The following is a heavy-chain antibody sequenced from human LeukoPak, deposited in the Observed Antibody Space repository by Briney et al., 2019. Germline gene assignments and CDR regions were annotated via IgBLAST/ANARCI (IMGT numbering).Heavy chain of an antibody. Sequence: GESLKISCKGSGYSFTTYWIGWVGQMPGKGLEWMGIIYPGDSDTRYSPSFQGQVTISADKSISTAYLQWSSLKASDTAMYYCARRGGLYGSGSYRFDPWGQGTLVTVSS. J-gene: IGHJ5*02. CDR2: IYPGDSDT. CDR1: GYSFTTYW. D-gene: IGHD3-10*01. CDR3: ARRGGLYGSGSYRFDP. V-gene: IGHV5-51*01.